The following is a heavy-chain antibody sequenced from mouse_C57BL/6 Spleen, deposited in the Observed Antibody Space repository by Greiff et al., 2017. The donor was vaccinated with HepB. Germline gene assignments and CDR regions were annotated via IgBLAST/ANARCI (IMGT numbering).Heavy chain of an antibody. Sequence: QVQLQQSGAELARPGASVKLSCKASGYTFTSYGISWVKQRTGQGLEWIGEIYPRSGNTYYNEKFKGKATLTADKSSSTAYMELRSLTSEDSAVYFCAREPDYYGSSYYFDDWGQGTTLTVAS. CDR3: AREPDYYGSSYYFDD. J-gene: IGHJ2*01. CDR2: IYPRSGNT. D-gene: IGHD1-1*01. V-gene: IGHV1-81*01. CDR1: GYTFTSYG.